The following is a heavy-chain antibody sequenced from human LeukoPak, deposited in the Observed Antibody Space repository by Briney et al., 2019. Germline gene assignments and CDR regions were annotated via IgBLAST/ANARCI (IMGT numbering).Heavy chain of an antibody. J-gene: IGHJ4*02. D-gene: IGHD5-18*01. CDR3: ARIGAWIQLGYFDY. Sequence: SETLSLTCTVSGGSISSGYYWGWIRQPPGKGLEWIGSIYHSGSTSYNPSLKSRVTISVDTSKNQFSLQLSSVTATDTAVYYCARIGAWIQLGYFDYWGQGTLVTVSS. CDR2: IYHSGST. CDR1: GGSISSGYY. V-gene: IGHV4-38-2*02.